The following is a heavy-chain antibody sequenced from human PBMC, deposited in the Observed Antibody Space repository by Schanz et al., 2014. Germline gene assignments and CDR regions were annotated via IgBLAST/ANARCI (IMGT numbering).Heavy chain of an antibody. J-gene: IGHJ6*02. CDR1: GYTFTSYG. Sequence: QVQLVQSGAEVKKPGASVKVSCKASGYTFTSYGISWVRQAPGQGLEWMGWISADNGNTNYAQRLQGRVTMTTDTSTSKGYMELRRLQSADTAVYYCARGGDYIVVLVAVTREYYYHAMEVGGQGTTVSVSS. CDR2: ISADNGNT. V-gene: IGHV1-18*01. CDR3: ARGGDYIVVLVAVTREYYYHAMEV. D-gene: IGHD2-15*01.